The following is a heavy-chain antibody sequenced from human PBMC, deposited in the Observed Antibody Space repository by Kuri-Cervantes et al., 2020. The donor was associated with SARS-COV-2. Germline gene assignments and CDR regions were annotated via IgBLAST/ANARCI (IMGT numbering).Heavy chain of an antibody. J-gene: IGHJ3*02. CDR1: GFTFGDYA. V-gene: IGHV3-49*04. CDR2: IRSKAYGGTT. D-gene: IGHD2-15*01. Sequence: GESLKISCTASGFTFGDYAMSWVRQAPGKGLEWVGFIRSKAYGGTTEYAASVKGRFTISRDDSKSIAYLQMNSLKTEDTAVYYCAKAGRDLGWMVVAATRDAFDIWGQGTMVTVSS. CDR3: AKAGRDLGWMVVAATRDAFDI.